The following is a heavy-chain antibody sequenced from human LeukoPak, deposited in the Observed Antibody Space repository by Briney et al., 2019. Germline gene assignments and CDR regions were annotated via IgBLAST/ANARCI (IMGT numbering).Heavy chain of an antibody. D-gene: IGHD6-13*01. CDR3: ARGRGSSTWYKHLGGYYFDY. Sequence: ASLKVSCKASGYTFTSYDIKCGCQATGQGLEWMGWMNPNSGDTGYAQKFHGRVTMTRNTSISTAYMEMSRLRSEDTAVYYCARGRGSSTWYKHLGGYYFDYWGQGTLVTVSS. J-gene: IGHJ4*02. V-gene: IGHV1-8*01. CDR2: MNPNSGDT. CDR1: GYTFTSYD.